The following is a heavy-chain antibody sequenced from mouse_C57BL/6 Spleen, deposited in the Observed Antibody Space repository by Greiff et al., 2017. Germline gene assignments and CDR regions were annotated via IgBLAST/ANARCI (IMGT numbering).Heavy chain of an antibody. J-gene: IGHJ4*01. D-gene: IGHD2-4*01. CDR2: ISSGSSTI. CDR3: ARMDYYDDGWAMDY. Sequence: DVQLVESGGGLVKPGGSLKLSCAASGFTFSDYGMHWVRQAPEKGLEWVAYISSGSSTIYYADTVKGRVTISRDNAKNTLFLQRTSLRSEDTAMYYCARMDYYDDGWAMDYWGQGTSVTVSS. V-gene: IGHV5-17*01. CDR1: GFTFSDYG.